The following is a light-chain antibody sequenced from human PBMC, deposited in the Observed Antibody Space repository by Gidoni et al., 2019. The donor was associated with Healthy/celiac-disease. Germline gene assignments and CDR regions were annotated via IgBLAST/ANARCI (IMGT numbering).Light chain of an antibody. Sequence: DIQMTQSPSTPSASVGDRVTISCRASQSISSWLAWYQQKPGQAPKLLIYKASSLESGVPSRFSGSGSGTEFTLTISSLQPDDFATYYCQQYNSYSWTFGQGTKVEIK. CDR1: QSISSW. V-gene: IGKV1-5*03. CDR3: QQYNSYSWT. J-gene: IGKJ1*01. CDR2: KAS.